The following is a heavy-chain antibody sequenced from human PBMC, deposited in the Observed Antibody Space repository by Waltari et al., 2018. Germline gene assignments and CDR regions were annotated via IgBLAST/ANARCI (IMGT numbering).Heavy chain of an antibody. CDR2: INAGNGNK. Sequence: QVQLVQSGAEVKKPGASVKVSCKASGYTFTSYAMHWVRQAPGQRLEWMGWINAGNGNKKYSQKFQGRVTITRDTSASTAYMELSSLRSEDTAVYYCAREGGIAAANDYWGQGTLVTVSS. CDR3: AREGGIAAANDY. J-gene: IGHJ4*02. D-gene: IGHD6-13*01. CDR1: GYTFTSYA. V-gene: IGHV1-3*01.